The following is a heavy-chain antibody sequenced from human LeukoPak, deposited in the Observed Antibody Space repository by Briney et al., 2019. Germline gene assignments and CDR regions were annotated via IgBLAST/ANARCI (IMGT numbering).Heavy chain of an antibody. CDR2: IYYSGST. D-gene: IGHD2-2*01. Sequence: SETLSLTCTVSGGSISSSSYYWGWIRQPPGKGLEWIGSIYYSGSTYYNPSLKSRVTISVDTSKNQFSLKLSSVTAADTAVYYCARVGPSGCSSTSCYGAVGLYYYMDVWGKGTTVTVSS. J-gene: IGHJ6*03. CDR1: GGSISSSSYY. CDR3: ARVGPSGCSSTSCYGAVGLYYYMDV. V-gene: IGHV4-39*07.